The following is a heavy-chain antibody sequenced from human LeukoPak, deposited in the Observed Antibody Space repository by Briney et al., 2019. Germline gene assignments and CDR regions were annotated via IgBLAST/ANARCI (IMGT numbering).Heavy chain of an antibody. V-gene: IGHV4-31*03. CDR2: IYYSGST. CDR3: AREVAGTFFDY. D-gene: IGHD6-19*01. CDR1: GGSISSGGYY. J-gene: IGHJ4*02. Sequence: SQTLSLTCTVSGGSISSGGYYWSWIRQHPGKGLGWIGYIYYSGSTYYNPSLKSRVTISVDTSKNQFSLKLSSVTAADTAVYYCAREVAGTFFDYWGQGTLVTVSS.